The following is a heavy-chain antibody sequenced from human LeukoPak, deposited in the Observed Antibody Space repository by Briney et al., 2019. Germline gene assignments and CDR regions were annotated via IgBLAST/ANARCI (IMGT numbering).Heavy chain of an antibody. CDR1: GGTFSSYT. D-gene: IGHD2-2*02. V-gene: IGHV1-69*02. Sequence: ASVKVSCKASGGTFSSYTISWVRQAPGQGLEGTGRIIPILGIANYAQKFQGRVTITADKSTSTAYMELSSLRSEDTAVYYCAAEGDIVVVPAAISRYNWFDPWGQGTLVTVSS. J-gene: IGHJ5*02. CDR3: AAEGDIVVVPAAISRYNWFDP. CDR2: IIPILGIA.